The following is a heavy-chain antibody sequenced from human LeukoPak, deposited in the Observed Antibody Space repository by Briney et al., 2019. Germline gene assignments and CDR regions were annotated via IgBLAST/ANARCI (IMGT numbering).Heavy chain of an antibody. CDR2: IYHSGST. CDR1: GYSISSGYH. Sequence: SETLSLTCTVSGYSISSGYHWGWIRQPPGKGLEWIGSIYHSGSTYYNPSLKSRVTISVDTSKNQFSLKLSSVTAADTAVYYCATTTHYCSGGSCRNWFDPWGQGTLVIVSS. V-gene: IGHV4-38-2*02. D-gene: IGHD2-15*01. CDR3: ATTTHYCSGGSCRNWFDP. J-gene: IGHJ5*02.